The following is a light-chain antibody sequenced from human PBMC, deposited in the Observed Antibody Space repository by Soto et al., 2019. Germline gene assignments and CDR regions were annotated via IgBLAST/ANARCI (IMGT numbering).Light chain of an antibody. J-gene: IGKJ1*01. CDR3: QQYGSSPWT. CDR1: QSVSTK. Sequence: EILMTQSPATLSVSPGERATLSCRASQSVSTKLAWYQQKPGQPPRLLIYDAYTRATGVPARFSGSGSGTEFTLTISSLQSEDFAVYYCQQYGSSPWTFGQGTKVEVK. CDR2: DAY. V-gene: IGKV3D-15*02.